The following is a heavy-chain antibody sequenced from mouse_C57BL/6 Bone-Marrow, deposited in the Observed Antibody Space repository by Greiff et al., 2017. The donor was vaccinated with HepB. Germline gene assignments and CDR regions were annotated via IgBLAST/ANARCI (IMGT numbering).Heavy chain of an antibody. J-gene: IGHJ1*03. D-gene: IGHD1-1*01. CDR1: GFSLTSYA. CDR3: ARNPVITTDWYFDV. Sequence: VMLVESGPGLVAPSQSLSISCTVSGFSLTSYAISWVRQPPGKGLEWLGVIWTGGGTNYNSALKSRQSISKDNSKSQVFLKMNSLQTDDTARYYCARNPVITTDWYFDVWGTGTTVTVSS. V-gene: IGHV2-9-1*01. CDR2: IWTGGGT.